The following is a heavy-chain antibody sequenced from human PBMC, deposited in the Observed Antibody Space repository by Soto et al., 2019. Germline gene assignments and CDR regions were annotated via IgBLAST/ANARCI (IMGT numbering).Heavy chain of an antibody. D-gene: IGHD5-12*01. Sequence: RLSCAASGFTFNIYALHWVRQAPGKGLEWVAVISFDGTKKYYSDSVKGRFTISRDNLKNTLYLQMNNLRVEDAALYFCAREDAYGYRYINYGLDVWGQGTTFTVSS. J-gene: IGHJ6*02. V-gene: IGHV3-30*03. CDR2: ISFDGTKK. CDR1: GFTFNIYA. CDR3: AREDAYGYRYINYGLDV.